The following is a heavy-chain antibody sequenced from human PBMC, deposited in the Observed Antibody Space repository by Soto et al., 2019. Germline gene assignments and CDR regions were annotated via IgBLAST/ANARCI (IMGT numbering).Heavy chain of an antibody. D-gene: IGHD1-26*01. CDR2: IYHSGST. CDR1: GASISSTTSGNW. CDR3: ARMVGATLVDF. J-gene: IGHJ4*02. Sequence: QVQLQESGPGLVRPSGTLSLTFAVSGASISSTTSGNWWSWVRQPPGKGLEWIGEIYHSGSTNYNPSLKSRVNMSVDKFKNQFSLKLSSVTAADTAVYYCARMVGATLVDFWGQGTLVPVSS. V-gene: IGHV4-4*02.